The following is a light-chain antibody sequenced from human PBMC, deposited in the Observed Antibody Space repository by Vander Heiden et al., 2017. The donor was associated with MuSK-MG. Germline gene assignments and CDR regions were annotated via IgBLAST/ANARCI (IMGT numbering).Light chain of an antibody. CDR3: AAWDDSLTGRV. V-gene: IGLV1-44*01. CDR1: SSNIGSNT. J-gene: IGLJ2*01. Sequence: QSVLTQPPSASGTPGQRVTISCSGSSSNIGSNTVNLYQQLPGTAPKLLVYHNNQRPSGVPDRFSGSKSGTSASLAISGLQSEDEADYYCAAWDDSLTGRVFGGGTKLTVL. CDR2: HNN.